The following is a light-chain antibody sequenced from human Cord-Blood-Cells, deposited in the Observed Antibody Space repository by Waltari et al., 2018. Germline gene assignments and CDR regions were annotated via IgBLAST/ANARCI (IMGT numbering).Light chain of an antibody. J-gene: IGKJ1*01. V-gene: IGKV1-5*01. Sequence: DIQMTQSPSTLPASGGDRVPITCRASQSISSWLAWYQQKPGKAPKLLISDASSSESGVPSRFSGSGSGTEFTLTISSLQPDDFATYYCQQYNSYSRTFGQGTKVEIK. CDR2: DAS. CDR3: QQYNSYSRT. CDR1: QSISSW.